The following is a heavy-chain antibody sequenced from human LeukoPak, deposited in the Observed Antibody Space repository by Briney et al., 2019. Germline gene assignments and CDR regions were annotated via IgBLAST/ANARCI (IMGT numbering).Heavy chain of an antibody. V-gene: IGHV4-34*01. J-gene: IGHJ3*02. Sequence: SETLSLTCAVYGGSFSGYYWSWIRQPPGKGLEWIGEINHSGSTNYNPSLKSRVTISVDTSKNQFSLKLSSVTAADTAVYYCARDADPNAFDIWGQGTMVTVSS. CDR1: GGSFSGYY. CDR3: ARDADPNAFDI. CDR2: INHSGST.